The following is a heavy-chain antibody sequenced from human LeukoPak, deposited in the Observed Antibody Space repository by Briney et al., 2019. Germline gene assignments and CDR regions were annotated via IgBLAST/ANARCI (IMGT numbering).Heavy chain of an antibody. CDR1: GFTFSSYE. CDR3: ARCSPTCASGSSDY. CDR2: ISSSGSTI. D-gene: IGHD3-10*01. Sequence: PGGSLRLSCAASGFTFSSYEMNWVRQAPGKGLEWVSYISSSGSTIYYADSVKGRFTISRDNAKNSLYLQMNSLRAEDTAVYYCARCSPTCASGSSDYWGQGTLVTVSS. J-gene: IGHJ4*02. V-gene: IGHV3-48*03.